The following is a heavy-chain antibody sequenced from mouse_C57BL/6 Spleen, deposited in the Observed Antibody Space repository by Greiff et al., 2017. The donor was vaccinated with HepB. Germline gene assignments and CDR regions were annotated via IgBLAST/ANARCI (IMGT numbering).Heavy chain of an antibody. V-gene: IGHV1-54*01. J-gene: IGHJ3*01. CDR1: GYAFTNYL. Sequence: QVQLQQSGAELVRPGTSVKVSCKASGYAFTNYLIEWVKQRPGQGLEWIGVINPGSGGTNYNEKFKGKATLTADKSSSTAYMQFSSLTSEDSAVYFCARSGFAYWGQGTLVTVSA. CDR3: ARSGFAY. CDR2: INPGSGGT.